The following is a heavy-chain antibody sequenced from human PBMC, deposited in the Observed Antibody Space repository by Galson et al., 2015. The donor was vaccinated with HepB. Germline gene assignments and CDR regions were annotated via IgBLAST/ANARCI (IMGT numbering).Heavy chain of an antibody. Sequence: SLRLSCAASGFTVSSNYMSWVRQAPGKGLEWVSVIYSGGSTYYADSVKGRFTISRDNSKNTLYLQMNSLRAEDTAVYYCARVYSFWSGYFDYWGQGTLVTVSS. CDR1: GFTVSSNY. CDR3: ARVYSFWSGYFDY. D-gene: IGHD3-3*01. CDR2: IYSGGST. V-gene: IGHV3-66*01. J-gene: IGHJ4*02.